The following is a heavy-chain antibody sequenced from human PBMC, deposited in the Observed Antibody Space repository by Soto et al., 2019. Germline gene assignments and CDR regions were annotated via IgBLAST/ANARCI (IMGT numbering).Heavy chain of an antibody. Sequence: SETLSLTCSVSGGSVSDKTYYWSWIRQPPGKRLEWIGYVYYSGTTNYNPSLKSRVTISVDLSKNRLSLRLSSVTTADTALYYCARTTAVPNTLRSRYFFDYWGQGTLVTVSS. J-gene: IGHJ4*02. V-gene: IGHV4-61*01. CDR3: ARTTAVPNTLRSRYFFDY. CDR2: VYYSGTT. D-gene: IGHD4-17*01. CDR1: GGSVSDKTYY.